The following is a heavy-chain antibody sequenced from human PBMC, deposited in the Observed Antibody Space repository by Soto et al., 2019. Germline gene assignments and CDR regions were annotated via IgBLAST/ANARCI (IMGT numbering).Heavy chain of an antibody. CDR2: INHSGST. J-gene: IGHJ1*01. D-gene: IGHD3-22*01. CDR3: PNSGYEDSSGYTRNGGKSGEDDTPWDD. V-gene: IGHV4-34*08. CDR1: GGTLSRCC. Sequence: RSLRSACYGGTLSRCCWRGIRQPLGQGMEWIGEINHSGSTNYNPSLKSRVTISVDTPNNHFSLKRSSVTAADKAVYYCPNSGYEDSSGYTRNGGKSGEDDTPWDDWGKGTLLTVS.